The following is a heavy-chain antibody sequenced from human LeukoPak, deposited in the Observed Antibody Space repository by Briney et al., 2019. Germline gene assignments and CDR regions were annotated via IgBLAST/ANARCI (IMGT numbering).Heavy chain of an antibody. D-gene: IGHD1-26*01. J-gene: IGHJ3*02. V-gene: IGHV3-30*18. CDR1: GLSFGSYG. CDR3: AKDRGGSYSNGFDI. CDR2: ISHEGSYK. Sequence: GGSLRLSCAASGLSFGSYGMHWVRQAPGKGLEWVAVISHEGSYKNYADSVKGRFSISRDNSKNMVYLQLNSLRGEDTAVYYCAKDRGGSYSNGFDIWGQGTMVTVSS.